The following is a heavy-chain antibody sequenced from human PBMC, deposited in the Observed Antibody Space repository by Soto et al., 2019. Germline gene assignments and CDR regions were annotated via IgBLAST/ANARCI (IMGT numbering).Heavy chain of an antibody. CDR3: ARSAGWYAIHA. D-gene: IGHD6-19*01. CDR2: VFHTGTT. CDR1: GDSVSGPYY. J-gene: IGHJ5*02. V-gene: IGHV4-4*02. Sequence: QVQLQESGPGLVKPSGTLSLTCAVSGDSVSGPYYWCWVRQSPGKGLEWIGEVFHTGTTSYNPSLRSRVTISMDKSINQFSLDLSSVTAADTAVYYCARSAGWYAIHAWGPGTLVIVSS.